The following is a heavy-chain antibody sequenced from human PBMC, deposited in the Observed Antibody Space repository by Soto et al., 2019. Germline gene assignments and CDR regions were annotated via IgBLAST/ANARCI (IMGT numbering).Heavy chain of an antibody. CDR2: IYPGDSDT. D-gene: IGHD3-10*01. J-gene: IGHJ6*02. CDR3: ARRGFGEFYYYYYGMDV. CDR1: GYSFTSYW. V-gene: IGHV5-51*01. Sequence: SLKISCKGSGYSFTSYWIGWVRQMPGKGLEWMGIIYPGDSDTRYSPSFQGQVTISADKSISTAYLQWSSLKASDTAMYYCARRGFGEFYYYYYGMDVWGQGTTVTVSS.